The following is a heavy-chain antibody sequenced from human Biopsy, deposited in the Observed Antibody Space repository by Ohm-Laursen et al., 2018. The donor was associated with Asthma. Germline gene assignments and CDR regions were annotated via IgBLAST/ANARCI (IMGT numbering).Heavy chain of an antibody. J-gene: IGHJ3*01. CDR3: ARTYYDFLTGQVKDVFGV. V-gene: IGHV1-3*04. CDR1: GYNFISFA. CDR2: VNTGNGDT. Sequence: ASVKVSCKVSGYNFISFAIHWVRQAPGQRLEWMGWVNTGNGDTKYSQKFQGRVTITRDTSPSTAYMELRSLRSEDTATYYCARTYYDFLTGQVKDVFGVWGQGTMVTVSS. D-gene: IGHD3-9*01.